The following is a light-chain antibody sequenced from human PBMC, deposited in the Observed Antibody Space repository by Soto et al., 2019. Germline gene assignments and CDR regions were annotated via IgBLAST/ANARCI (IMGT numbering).Light chain of an antibody. J-gene: IGKJ4*01. V-gene: IGKV3-15*01. CDR2: GAS. Sequence: EIVMTQSPATLSVSPGERATLSCRASQSVSSNLAWYQQKPGQAPRLLIYGASTRATGIPARFSGSGSGTEFTLTNISLQSEAYAVYYCQQYNNRPPKTFGGGTKVEIK. CDR1: QSVSSN. CDR3: QQYNNRPPKT.